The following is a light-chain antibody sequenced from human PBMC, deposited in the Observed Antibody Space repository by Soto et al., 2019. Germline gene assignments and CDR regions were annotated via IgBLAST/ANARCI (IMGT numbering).Light chain of an antibody. CDR2: SNN. Sequence: SLLTQPPSASGTPGQRVTISCSGSSSNIGSNTVNWYQQLPGTASKLVIYSNNQRPSGVPDRFSGSKSGTSASLAISGLQSEDEADYYCVAWDDSLNGYVVFGGGTKVTVL. CDR3: VAWDDSLNGYVV. CDR1: SSNIGSNT. V-gene: IGLV1-44*01. J-gene: IGLJ2*01.